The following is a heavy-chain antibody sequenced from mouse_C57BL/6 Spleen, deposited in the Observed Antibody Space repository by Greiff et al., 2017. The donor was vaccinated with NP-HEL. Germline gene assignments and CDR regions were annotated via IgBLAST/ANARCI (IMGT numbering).Heavy chain of an antibody. Sequence: QVQLQQSGPELVKPGASVKISCKASGYAFSSSWMNWVKQRPGKGLEWIGRIYPGDGATNYNGKFKGKATLTADKSSSTAYMQLSSLASEDSAVYFFARYYYGSSDYGGQGTTLTVSS. CDR3: ARYYYGSSDY. D-gene: IGHD1-1*01. CDR2: IYPGDGAT. J-gene: IGHJ2*01. CDR1: GYAFSSSW. V-gene: IGHV1-82*01.